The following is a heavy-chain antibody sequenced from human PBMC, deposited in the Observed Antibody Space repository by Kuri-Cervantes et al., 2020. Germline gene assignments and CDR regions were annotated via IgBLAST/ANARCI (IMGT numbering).Heavy chain of an antibody. CDR1: GFTFSNAW. Sequence: GGSLRLSCAASGFTFSNAWMSWVRQAPGKGLEWVGRIKSKTDGGTTDYAAPVKGRFTVSRDNSKNTLSLQMTSLRAEDTAVYYCARAWQWVVSWGQGTLVTVSS. CDR2: IKSKTDGGTT. CDR3: ARAWQWVVS. J-gene: IGHJ5*02. D-gene: IGHD6-19*01. V-gene: IGHV3-15*01.